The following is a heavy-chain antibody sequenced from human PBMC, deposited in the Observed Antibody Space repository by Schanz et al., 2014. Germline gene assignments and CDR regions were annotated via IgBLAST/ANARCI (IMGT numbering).Heavy chain of an antibody. V-gene: IGHV4-34*10. D-gene: IGHD6-25*01. J-gene: IGHJ5*02. Sequence: QVQLQESGPGLVKPSETLSLTCAVYGGPFSSNYWSWIRQPPGKGLEWIGEINQSGTTNYNPSLKSRVTISVDTSKNHFSLKLSSVTAADTAVYYCAREPLSGYNWFDPWGQGSLVTVSS. CDR1: GGPFSSNY. CDR3: AREPLSGYNWFDP. CDR2: INQSGTT.